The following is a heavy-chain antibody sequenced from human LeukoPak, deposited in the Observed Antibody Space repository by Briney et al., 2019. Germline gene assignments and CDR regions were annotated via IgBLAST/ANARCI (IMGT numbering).Heavy chain of an antibody. CDR1: GFIFSDYD. Sequence: GGSLRLSCAPPGFIFSDYDMHCVRQVTGKGLEWVSAIGTTGDTYYPGSVKGRFTISRENAKNSLYLQMNSLRAEDTAVYYCARATIAVAYAFDIWGQGTMVTVSS. CDR3: ARATIAVAYAFDI. V-gene: IGHV3-13*04. J-gene: IGHJ3*02. D-gene: IGHD6-19*01. CDR2: IGTTGDT.